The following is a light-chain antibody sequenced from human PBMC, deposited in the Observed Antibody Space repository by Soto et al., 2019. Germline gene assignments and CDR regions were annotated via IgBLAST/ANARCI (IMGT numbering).Light chain of an antibody. CDR2: DAS. Sequence: EIVLTQSPATLSLSPGERGTPSCRASQSVSSYLGCYQQKPGQAPRLLICDASDRATGVPARFSGSGSGTDFTLTIGRLEPEDFAVYYCQQYSTSAITFGQGTRLEIK. CDR1: QSVSSY. V-gene: IGKV3-11*01. CDR3: QQYSTSAIT. J-gene: IGKJ5*01.